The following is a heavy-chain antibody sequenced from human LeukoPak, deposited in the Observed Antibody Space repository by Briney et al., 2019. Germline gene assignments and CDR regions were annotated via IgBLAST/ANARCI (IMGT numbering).Heavy chain of an antibody. CDR2: IYTSGST. CDR1: GASINDYY. CDR3: ARDLGSNYVYFDY. D-gene: IGHD1-26*01. Sequence: SETLSLTCTVSGASINDYYWSWIRQPPGKGLEWIGYIYTSGSTNYNPSLKSRVTISVDTSKNQFYLNLRSVTAADTAVYYCARDLGSNYVYFDYWGQGSLVTVSS. J-gene: IGHJ4*02. V-gene: IGHV4-4*09.